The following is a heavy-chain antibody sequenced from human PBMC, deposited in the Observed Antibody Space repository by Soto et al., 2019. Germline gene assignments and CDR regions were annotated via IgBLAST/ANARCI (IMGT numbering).Heavy chain of an antibody. V-gene: IGHV4-30-4*01. D-gene: IGHD3-3*01. J-gene: IGHJ4*02. Sequence: QVRLQESGPGLVKPSQTLSLTCTVSGGSISSGDYFWSWVRQPPGKGLEWIGYIYYTGSTSYNPSLKSRITMSVDTSKNQFSLKVSSVTAADTAVYFCARDYGYYRLYDYWGQGTLVTVSS. CDR1: GGSISSGDYF. CDR2: IYYTGST. CDR3: ARDYGYYRLYDY.